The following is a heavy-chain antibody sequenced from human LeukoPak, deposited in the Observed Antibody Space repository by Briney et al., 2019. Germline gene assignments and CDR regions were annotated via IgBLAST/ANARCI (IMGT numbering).Heavy chain of an antibody. CDR2: IYYSGNT. J-gene: IGHJ3*02. D-gene: IGHD3-22*01. CDR3: ASTRKTYYYDSSGAFDN. CDR1: GGSISSGGYH. Sequence: SQTLSLTCTVSGGSISSGGYHWGWIRQPPGKGLEWIGSIYYSGNTFYKPSLTSRVTISIDTSKNQFSLKLNSMTAADTAVYYCASTRKTYYYDSSGAFDNWGQGTMVTVSS. V-gene: IGHV4-39*07.